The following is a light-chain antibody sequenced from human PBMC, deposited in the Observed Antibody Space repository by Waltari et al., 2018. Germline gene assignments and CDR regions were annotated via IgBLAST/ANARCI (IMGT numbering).Light chain of an antibody. CDR3: YSAADNDLGV. V-gene: IGLV3-27*01. CDR1: VLANKY. Sequence: SFELTQTSSLSVSPGQTVRITCSGDVLANKYARWFQKKPGQAPILIISKDTERPSGISERFSGSSSGTTVTLTISGAQVEDEADYYCYSAADNDLGVFGGGTKLTVL. CDR2: KDT. J-gene: IGLJ3*02.